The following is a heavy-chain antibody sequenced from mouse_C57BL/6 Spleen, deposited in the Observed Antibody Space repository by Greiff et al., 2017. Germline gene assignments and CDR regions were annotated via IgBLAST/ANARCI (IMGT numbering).Heavy chain of an antibody. J-gene: IGHJ2*01. CDR1: GFTFSSYA. D-gene: IGHD3-3*01. Sequence: EVKLMESGEGLVKPGGSLKLSCAASGFTFSSYAMSWVRQTPEKRLEWVAYISSGGDYIYYADTVKGRFTISRDNARNTLYLQMSSLKSEDTAMYYCTRDRGDSIFDYWGQGTTLTVSS. CDR2: ISSGGDYI. V-gene: IGHV5-9-1*02. CDR3: TRDRGDSIFDY.